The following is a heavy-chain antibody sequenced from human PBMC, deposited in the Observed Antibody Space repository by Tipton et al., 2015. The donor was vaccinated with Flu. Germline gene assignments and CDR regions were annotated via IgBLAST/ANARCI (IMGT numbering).Heavy chain of an antibody. Sequence: TLSLTCTVSGGSISSYYWSWIRQPPGKGLEWIGYIYYSGSTNYNPSLKSRVTISVDTSKNQFSPKLSSVTAADTAVYYCARVVVPAANMRRYYYYYYMDVWGKGTTVTVSS. CDR3: ARVVVPAANMRRYYYYYYMDV. J-gene: IGHJ6*03. D-gene: IGHD2-2*01. CDR1: GGSISSYY. V-gene: IGHV4-59*01. CDR2: IYYSGST.